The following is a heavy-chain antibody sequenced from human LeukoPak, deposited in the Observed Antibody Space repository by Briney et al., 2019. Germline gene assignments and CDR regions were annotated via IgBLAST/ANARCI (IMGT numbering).Heavy chain of an antibody. J-gene: IGHJ3*02. CDR3: ARDILEWFYRGDAFDI. V-gene: IGHV3-30*04. Sequence: GGSLRLSCAASGFTFSSYAMHWVRQAPGKGLEWVAVISYDGSNKYYADSVKGRFTISRDNSKNALYLQMNSLRAEDTAVYYCARDILEWFYRGDAFDIWGQGTMVTVSS. D-gene: IGHD3-3*01. CDR1: GFTFSSYA. CDR2: ISYDGSNK.